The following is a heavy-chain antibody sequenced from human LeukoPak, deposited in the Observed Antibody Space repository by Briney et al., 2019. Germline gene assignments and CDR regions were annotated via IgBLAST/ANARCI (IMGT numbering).Heavy chain of an antibody. D-gene: IGHD1-7*01. CDR1: RGSISGYY. CDR2: IYYKESP. CDR3: SRVVWNYRFDP. V-gene: IGHV4-59*01. Sequence: SETLSLSCTVSRGSISGYYWGWRRQPPGEGLERIGYIYYKESPNYNPSLKSRITISVDTSKIQFSLKLSSVTAVDTAVYNFSRVVWNYRFDPWGQGTLVTVSS. J-gene: IGHJ5*02.